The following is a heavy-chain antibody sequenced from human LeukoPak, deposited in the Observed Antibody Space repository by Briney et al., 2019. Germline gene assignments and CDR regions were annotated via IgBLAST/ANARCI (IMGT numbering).Heavy chain of an antibody. D-gene: IGHD6-6*01. CDR3: AKGTASIPIYMDV. Sequence: PGGSLRLSCAASGFTFSSYWMSWVRQAPGKGLEWVSATSGSGGSTYYADSVKGRFTISRDNSKNTLYLQMNSLRAEDTALYYCAKGTASIPIYMDVWGKGTTVTISS. CDR1: GFTFSSYW. V-gene: IGHV3-23*01. J-gene: IGHJ6*03. CDR2: TSGSGGST.